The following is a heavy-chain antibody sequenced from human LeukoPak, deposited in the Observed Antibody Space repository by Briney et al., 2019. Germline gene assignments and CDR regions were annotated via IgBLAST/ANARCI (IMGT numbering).Heavy chain of an antibody. CDR2: IYYSGST. J-gene: IGHJ4*02. CDR1: GGSISSYY. D-gene: IGHD2-15*01. CDR3: ARDCSGASCYDY. Sequence: SETLSLTCAVSGGSISSYYWSWIRQPPGKGLEWIGYIYYSGSTNYNPSLKSRVIISLDTPRNQFSLKLSSVTAADTAVYYCARDCSGASCYDYWGQGTLVTVSS. V-gene: IGHV4-59*01.